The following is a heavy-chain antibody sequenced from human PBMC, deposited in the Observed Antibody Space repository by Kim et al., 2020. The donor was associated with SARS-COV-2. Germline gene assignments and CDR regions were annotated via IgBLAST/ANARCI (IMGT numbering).Heavy chain of an antibody. D-gene: IGHD2-2*01. CDR1: GYTFTSYG. CDR3: ARDRDVVVPAAIGPANWFDP. Sequence: ASVKVSCKASGYTFTSYGISWVRQAPGQGLEWMGWISAYNGNTNYAQKLQGRVTMTTDTSTSTAYMELRSLRSDDTAVYYCARDRDVVVPAAIGPANWFDPWGQGTLVTVSS. CDR2: ISAYNGNT. V-gene: IGHV1-18*04. J-gene: IGHJ5*02.